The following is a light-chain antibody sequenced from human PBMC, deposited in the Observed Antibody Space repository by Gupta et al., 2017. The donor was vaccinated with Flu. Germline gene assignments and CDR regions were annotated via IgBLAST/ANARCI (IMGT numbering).Light chain of an antibody. V-gene: IGKV1-39*01. J-gene: IGKJ2*01. CDR2: ITS. CDR3: QQSFSTPHT. Sequence: DIQMTQSPSALYASVGDRVTITCRASQTIVRYKNWYQHKPGEPPKLLIYITSNLQSGVPSRFSGSGSGTDFTLTISSLQSEDFATYYCQQSFSTPHTFGQGTKVEIK. CDR1: QTIVRY.